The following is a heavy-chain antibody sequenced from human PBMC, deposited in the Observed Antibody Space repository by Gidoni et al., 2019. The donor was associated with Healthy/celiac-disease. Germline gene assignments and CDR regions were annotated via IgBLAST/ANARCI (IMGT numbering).Heavy chain of an antibody. CDR3: AKGEYCSSTSCYPRAFDY. CDR2: ISGSGGST. Sequence: EVQLLESGGGLVQPGGSLRLSCAASGFPFRSYAMSWVRQAPGKGLEWVSAISGSGGSTYYADSVKGRFTISRDNSKNTLYLQMNSLRAEDTAGYYCAKGEYCSSTSCYPRAFDYWGQGTLVTVSS. V-gene: IGHV3-23*01. CDR1: GFPFRSYA. D-gene: IGHD2-2*01. J-gene: IGHJ4*02.